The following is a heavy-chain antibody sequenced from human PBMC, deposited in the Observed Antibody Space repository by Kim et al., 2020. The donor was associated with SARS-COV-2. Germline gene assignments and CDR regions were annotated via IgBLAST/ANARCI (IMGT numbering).Heavy chain of an antibody. J-gene: IGHJ6*02. D-gene: IGHD6-13*01. Sequence: SETLSLTCAVYGGSFSGYYWSWIRQPPGKGLEWIGEINHSGSTNYNPSLKSRVTISVDTSKNQFSLKLSSVTAADTAVYYCARPSPLGAAAARGAYYYYYGMDVWGQGTTVTVSS. CDR2: INHSGST. CDR1: GGSFSGYY. CDR3: ARPSPLGAAAARGAYYYYYGMDV. V-gene: IGHV4-34*01.